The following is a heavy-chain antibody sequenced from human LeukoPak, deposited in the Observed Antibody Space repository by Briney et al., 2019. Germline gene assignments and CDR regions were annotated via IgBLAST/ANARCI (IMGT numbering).Heavy chain of an antibody. CDR2: IRYDGSNK. V-gene: IGHV3-30*02. CDR1: GLIFSSYG. CDR3: AKGFYDSSGYLHMTGFEYAFDI. J-gene: IGHJ3*02. D-gene: IGHD3-22*01. Sequence: GGSLRLSCAVSGLIFSSYGMHWVRQAPGKGLEWVAFIRYDGSNKYYADSVKGRFTISRDNSKNTLYLQMNSLRAEDTAVYYCAKGFYDSSGYLHMTGFEYAFDIWGQGTMVTVSS.